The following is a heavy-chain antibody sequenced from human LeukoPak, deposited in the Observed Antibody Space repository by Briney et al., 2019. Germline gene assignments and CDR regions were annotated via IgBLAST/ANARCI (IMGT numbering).Heavy chain of an antibody. V-gene: IGHV4-39*01. CDR3: ARRGGAAAGTFFDY. D-gene: IGHD6-13*01. Sequence: SEILSLTCSVSGGSISTSSYYWGWIRQPPGKGLEWIGIVYYSGSTYYNPSLKSRVTISVDTSKNQFSLKLTSVTAADTAVYYCARRGGAAAGTFFDYWGQGTLVTDSS. CDR1: GGSISTSSYY. CDR2: VYYSGST. J-gene: IGHJ4*02.